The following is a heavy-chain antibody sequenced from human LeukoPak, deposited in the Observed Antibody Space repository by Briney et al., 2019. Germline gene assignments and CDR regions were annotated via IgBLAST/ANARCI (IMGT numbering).Heavy chain of an antibody. CDR1: GGSISSYY. V-gene: IGHV4-59*01. CDR3: ARSVGATTPFDY. Sequence: SETLSLTCTVSGGSISSYYWSWIRKPPPKGLEWIGYIYYSGSTNYNPSLKSRVTISVDTSKNQFSLKLSSVTAADTAVYYCARSVGATTPFDYWGQGTLVTVSS. CDR2: IYYSGST. D-gene: IGHD1-26*01. J-gene: IGHJ4*02.